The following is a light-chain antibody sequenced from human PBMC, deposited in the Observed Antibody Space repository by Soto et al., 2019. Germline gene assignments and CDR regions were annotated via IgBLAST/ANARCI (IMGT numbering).Light chain of an antibody. CDR2: LVT. CDR3: CSNAASNTWV. J-gene: IGLJ3*02. CDR1: SSDVGGYNH. Sequence: QSALTQPRSVSGSPRQSVTISCSGTSSDVGGYNHVSWYQQHPGQAPKLMIYLVTQRPSGVPDRFSGSKSGNTASLTISGLQAEDEADYYCCSNAASNTWVFGGGTQLTVL. V-gene: IGLV2-11*01.